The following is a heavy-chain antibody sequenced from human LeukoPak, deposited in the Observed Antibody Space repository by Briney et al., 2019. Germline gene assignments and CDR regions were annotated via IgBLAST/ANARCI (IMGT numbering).Heavy chain of an antibody. J-gene: IGHJ5*02. CDR3: ARVQITMVRGVINRFGP. CDR1: GYTFTSYG. V-gene: IGHV1-18*01. D-gene: IGHD3-10*01. Sequence: ASVKVSCKASGYTFTSYGISWVRQAPGQGLEWMGWISAYNGNTNYAQKLQGRVTMTTDTSTSTAYMELRSLRSDDTAVYYCARVQITMVRGVINRFGPWGQGTLVTVSS. CDR2: ISAYNGNT.